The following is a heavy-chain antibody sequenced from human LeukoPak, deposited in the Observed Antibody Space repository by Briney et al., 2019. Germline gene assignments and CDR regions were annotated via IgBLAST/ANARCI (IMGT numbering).Heavy chain of an antibody. CDR2: INHSGIT. D-gene: IGHD1-26*01. J-gene: IGHJ4*02. V-gene: IGHV4-34*01. CDR1: GGSFSGHY. Sequence: PSETLPLNCAVYGGSFSGHYWSWIRQSPGKVLEWIGEINHSGITNYNPSLKSRVTISVDTSKNQFSLKLSSVTAADTAVYYCTYSGSYYPDYWGQGTLVTVSS. CDR3: TYSGSYYPDY.